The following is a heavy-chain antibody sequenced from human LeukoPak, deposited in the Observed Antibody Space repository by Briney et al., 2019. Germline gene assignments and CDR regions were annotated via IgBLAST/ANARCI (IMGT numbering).Heavy chain of an antibody. J-gene: IGHJ5*02. CDR2: IYYSGST. Sequence: SETLSLTCTVSGGSISSYYWSWLRQPPGKGLEWIGYIYYSGSTKYNPSLKSRVTISIDTSKNQFSLKLRSVTAADTAVYYCAREYNSSLIDPWGQGTLVTVSS. V-gene: IGHV4-59*01. CDR3: AREYNSSLIDP. D-gene: IGHD6-13*01. CDR1: GGSISSYY.